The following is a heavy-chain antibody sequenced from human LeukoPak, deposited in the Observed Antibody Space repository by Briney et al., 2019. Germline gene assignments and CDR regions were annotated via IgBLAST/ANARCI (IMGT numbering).Heavy chain of an antibody. J-gene: IGHJ6*03. D-gene: IGHD6-13*01. CDR1: GGSISSSRYY. V-gene: IGHV4-61*05. Sequence: SETLSLTCTVSGGSISSSRYYWGWIRQPPGKGLEWIGYIYYSGSTNYNPSLKSRVTILVDTSKNQFSLKLSSVTAADTAVYYCARGGSWNYMDVWGKGTTVTVSS. CDR2: IYYSGST. CDR3: ARGGSWNYMDV.